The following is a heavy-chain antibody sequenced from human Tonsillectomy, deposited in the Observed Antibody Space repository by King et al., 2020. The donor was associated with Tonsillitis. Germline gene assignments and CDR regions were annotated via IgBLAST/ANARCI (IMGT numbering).Heavy chain of an antibody. D-gene: IGHD7-27*01. CDR3: AKGVPRTGDRGGVDWYFDL. CDR1: GFTFSSYG. Sequence: HVQLVESGGGVVQPGGSLRLSCAASGFTFSSYGMHWVRQAPGKGLEWVTFIQYDGSKKYYADSVKGRFTISRDNFKNTLYLQMNSLRAEDTALYYCAKGVPRTGDRGGVDWYFDLWGRGTLVTVSS. CDR2: IQYDGSKK. J-gene: IGHJ2*01. V-gene: IGHV3-30*02.